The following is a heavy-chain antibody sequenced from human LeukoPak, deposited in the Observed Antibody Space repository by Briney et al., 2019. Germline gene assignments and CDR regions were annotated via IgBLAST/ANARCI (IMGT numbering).Heavy chain of an antibody. CDR3: ARAGLRYFDWLLSDAFGI. CDR1: GYTFTSYG. CDR2: ISAYNGNT. D-gene: IGHD3-9*01. Sequence: ASVKVSCKASGYTFTSYGISWVRQAPGQGLEWMGWISAYNGNTNYAQKLQGRVTMTTETSTSTAYMELRSLRSDDTAVYYCARAGLRYFDWLLSDAFGIWGQGTMVTVSS. V-gene: IGHV1-18*01. J-gene: IGHJ3*02.